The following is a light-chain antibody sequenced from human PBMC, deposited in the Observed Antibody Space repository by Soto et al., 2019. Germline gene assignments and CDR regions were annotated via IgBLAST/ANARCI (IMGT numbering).Light chain of an antibody. CDR1: QDTSNY. CDR2: DAS. Sequence: DIQMTQSPSSLSASLGDRVTITCQASQDTSNYLNWYQQKPGNAPRLLIYDASNWDTGVPARFSGGGSATDFTFTIRRLQAEDIATYYCQQYDNLPLTFGGGTKVDIK. V-gene: IGKV1-33*01. J-gene: IGKJ4*01. CDR3: QQYDNLPLT.